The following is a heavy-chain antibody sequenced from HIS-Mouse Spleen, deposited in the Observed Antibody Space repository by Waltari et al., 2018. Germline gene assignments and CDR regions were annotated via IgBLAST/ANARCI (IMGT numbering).Heavy chain of an antibody. V-gene: IGHV3-30*04. CDR3: ARESTGTYYYYGMDV. D-gene: IGHD1-1*01. CDR1: GFTFSSYA. Sequence: QVQLVESGGGVVQPGRSLRLSCAASGFTFSSYAMHWVRQAPGKGLEGLAVISYDRSNKYYGDSVKGRFTISRDNSKNTRYMQMNSLRAEDTAVYYCARESTGTYYYYGMDVWGQGTTVTVSS. CDR2: ISYDRSNK. J-gene: IGHJ6*02.